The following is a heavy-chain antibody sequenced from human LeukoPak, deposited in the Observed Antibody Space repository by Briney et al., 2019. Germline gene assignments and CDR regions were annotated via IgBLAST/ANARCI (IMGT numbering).Heavy chain of an antibody. J-gene: IGHJ4*02. V-gene: IGHV3-30*18. CDR2: ISYDGSNK. CDR1: GFTFSSYG. Sequence: GGSLRLSCAASGFTFSSYGMHWVRQAPGKGLEWVAVISYDGSNKYYADSVKGRFTISRDNSKNTLYLQMNSLRAEDTAVYYCAKDYGDYAYYFHYWGQGTLVTVSS. D-gene: IGHD4-17*01. CDR3: AKDYGDYAYYFHY.